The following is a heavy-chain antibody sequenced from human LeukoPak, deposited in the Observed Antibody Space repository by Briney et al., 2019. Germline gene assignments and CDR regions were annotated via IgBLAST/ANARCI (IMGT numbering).Heavy chain of an antibody. D-gene: IGHD4-17*01. J-gene: IGHJ4*02. CDR3: AREHTTVTSLLDY. Sequence: GRSLRLSCAASGFTFNSYGIHWVRQAPGKGLEWVAVIWYDGNNKYYADSVKGRFTISRDSSKNTMYLQMNSLRAEDTAVYYCAREHTTVTSLLDYWGQGTLVAVSS. CDR1: GFTFNSYG. CDR2: IWYDGNNK. V-gene: IGHV3-33*01.